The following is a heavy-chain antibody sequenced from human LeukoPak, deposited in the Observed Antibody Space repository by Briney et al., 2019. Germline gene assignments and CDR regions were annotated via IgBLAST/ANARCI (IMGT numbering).Heavy chain of an antibody. CDR3: ARDYWFDP. V-gene: IGHV3-48*03. CDR1: GFTFSSYE. Sequence: GSLRLSCAASGFTFSSYEMNWVRQAPGKGLEWISYISSAGTTKIYADSVKGRFTISRDNAKNSLYLQMNSLRAEDTAVYYCARDYWFDPWGHGTLVTVSS. J-gene: IGHJ5*02. CDR2: ISSAGTTK.